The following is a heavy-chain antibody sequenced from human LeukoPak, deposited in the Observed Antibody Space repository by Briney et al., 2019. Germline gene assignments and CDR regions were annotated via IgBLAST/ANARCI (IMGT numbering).Heavy chain of an antibody. J-gene: IGHJ5*02. CDR2: INPNSGGT. Sequence: ASVKVSCKASGYTFTGYYMHGVRQAPGQGLEGMGCINPNSGGTNYAQKFQGRVTMTRDTSISTAYMELSRLRSDDTAVYYCAREGDIVSSLNWFDPWGQGTLVTVSS. D-gene: IGHD5/OR15-5a*01. V-gene: IGHV1-2*02. CDR1: GYTFTGYY. CDR3: AREGDIVSSLNWFDP.